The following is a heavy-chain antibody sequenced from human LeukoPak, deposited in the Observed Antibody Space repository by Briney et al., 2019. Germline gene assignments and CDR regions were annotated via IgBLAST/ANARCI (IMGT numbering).Heavy chain of an antibody. D-gene: IGHD4-17*01. Sequence: KGXXCIGRVYSTAHTNYNPSLKSRVTMSIDTSKNQFSLKLSSVTAADTAVYYCARDRYGDYSDYWGQGTLVTVSS. J-gene: IGHJ4*02. CDR3: ARDRYGDYSDY. CDR2: VYSTAHT. V-gene: IGHV4-4*07.